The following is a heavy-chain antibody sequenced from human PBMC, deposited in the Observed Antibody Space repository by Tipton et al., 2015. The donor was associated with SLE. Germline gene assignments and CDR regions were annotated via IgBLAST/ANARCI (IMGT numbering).Heavy chain of an antibody. J-gene: IGHJ4*02. D-gene: IGHD2-15*01. CDR3: ARGGREQAALPDY. CDR1: GGSFSGYY. V-gene: IGHV4-34*01. CDR2: INHSGST. Sequence: TLSLTCAVYGGSFSGYYWSWIRQPPGKGLEWIGEINHSGSTNYNPSLKSRVTISVDTSKNQFSLKLSSVTAADTAVYYCARGGREQAALPDYWGQGTLVTVSS.